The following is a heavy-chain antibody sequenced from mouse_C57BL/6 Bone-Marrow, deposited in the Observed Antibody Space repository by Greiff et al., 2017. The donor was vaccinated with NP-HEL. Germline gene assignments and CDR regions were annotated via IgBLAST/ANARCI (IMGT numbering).Heavy chain of an antibody. CDR3: ARDGDYSNPAWFAY. D-gene: IGHD2-5*01. V-gene: IGHV7-3*01. J-gene: IGHJ3*01. CDR1: GFTFTDYY. Sequence: EVMLVESGGGLVQPGGSLSLSCAASGFTFTDYYMSWVRQPPGKALEWLGFIRNKANGYTTEYSASVKGRFTISRDNSQSILYLQMNALRAEDSATYYCARDGDYSNPAWFAYWGQGTLVTVSA. CDR2: IRNKANGYTT.